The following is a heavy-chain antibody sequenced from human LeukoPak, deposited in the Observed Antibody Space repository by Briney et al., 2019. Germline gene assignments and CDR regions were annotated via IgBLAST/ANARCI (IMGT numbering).Heavy chain of an antibody. D-gene: IGHD3-10*01. CDR1: GGSFTGYY. CDR2: INHSGIT. J-gene: IGHJ4*02. V-gene: IGHV4-34*01. Sequence: PSETLSLTCAVYGGSFTGYYWTWIRQPPGKGLEWIAEINHSGITNYNPSLKSRVTMSIDTSKNQFSLKLSSITAADTAVYYCARDAKYYYGSRTYFFFEYWGQGTLLTVSS. CDR3: ARDAKYYYGSRTYFFFEY.